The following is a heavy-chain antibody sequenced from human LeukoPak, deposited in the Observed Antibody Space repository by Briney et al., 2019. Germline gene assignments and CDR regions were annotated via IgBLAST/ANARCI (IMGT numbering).Heavy chain of an antibody. D-gene: IGHD4-23*01. J-gene: IGHJ4*02. CDR1: GXTFNSYE. CDR2: ISGSGGST. V-gene: IGHV3-23*01. Sequence: GGPLRLSCAASGXTFNSYEMNWVRQAPGKGLEWVSAISGSGGSTYYAGSVKGRFTISRDNSKNTLYMQMNSLRAEDTAVYYCARSISRVVTPAYFDYWGQGTLVSVSS. CDR3: ARSISRVVTPAYFDY.